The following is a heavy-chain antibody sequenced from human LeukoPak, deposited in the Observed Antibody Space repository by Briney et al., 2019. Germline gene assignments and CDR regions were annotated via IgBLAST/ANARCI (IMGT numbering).Heavy chain of an antibody. D-gene: IGHD3-16*01. Sequence: VASVKVSCKASGGTFSSYTISWVRQAPGQGLEWMGRIIPILGIANYAQKFQGRVTITADKSTSTAYMELSSLRSEDTAVYYCARDRRMITFGGVPRFDYYYYGMDVWGQGTTVTVSS. V-gene: IGHV1-69*04. CDR3: ARDRRMITFGGVPRFDYYYYGMDV. CDR2: IIPILGIA. J-gene: IGHJ6*02. CDR1: GGTFSSYT.